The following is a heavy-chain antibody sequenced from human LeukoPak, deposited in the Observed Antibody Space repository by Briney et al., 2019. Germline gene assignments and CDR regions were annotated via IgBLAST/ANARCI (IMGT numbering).Heavy chain of an antibody. CDR3: ARAVGATAPHDTFDS. V-gene: IGHV4-4*07. CDR1: GGSISSYY. D-gene: IGHD1-26*01. J-gene: IGHJ3*02. CDR2: IYTSGST. Sequence: SESLSLTCTVSGGSISSYYRSWVRQPAGKGLEWIGRIYTSGSTNYNPSLRSRVTMSVDTSKNQFSLKLSSVTAADTAVYYCARAVGATAPHDTFDSWGQGTMVTVSS.